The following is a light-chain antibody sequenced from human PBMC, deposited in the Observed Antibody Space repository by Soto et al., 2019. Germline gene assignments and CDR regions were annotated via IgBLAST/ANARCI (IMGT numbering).Light chain of an antibody. Sequence: QTVVTQPPSASGTPGQRVTISCSGSRSNIGTNTINWYQHLPGTAPKVLIFSNSYRPSGVPDRFSGSKSGTSASLAISGLQSEDEADYYCAGWDDTLNGWVFGGGTKLTVL. J-gene: IGLJ3*02. CDR2: SNS. V-gene: IGLV1-44*01. CDR3: AGWDDTLNGWV. CDR1: RSNIGTNT.